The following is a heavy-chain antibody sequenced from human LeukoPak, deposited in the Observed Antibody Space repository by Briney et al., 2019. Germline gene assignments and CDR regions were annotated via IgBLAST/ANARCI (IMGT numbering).Heavy chain of an antibody. CDR3: ARAIAARREDY. CDR1: AYTFTGYY. D-gene: IGHD6-6*01. J-gene: IGHJ4*02. V-gene: IGHV1-2*02. CDR2: INPKSGGT. Sequence: ASVKVSCKASAYTFTGYYMHWVRQAPGQGLEWMGWINPKSGGTNYAQKFQGRVTMTRDTSISTAYMELSRLRSDDTAVYYCARAIAARREDYWGQGTLVTVSS.